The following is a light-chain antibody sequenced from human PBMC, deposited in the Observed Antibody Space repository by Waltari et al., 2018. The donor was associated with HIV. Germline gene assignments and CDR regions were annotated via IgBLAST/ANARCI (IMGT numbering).Light chain of an antibody. J-gene: IGKJ1*01. Sequence: DVVMAQSPLSLPVTLGQPASISCKSSQSLVYTDGNTYLYWFHQRPGQSPRRLIYQVSKRDSGVPDRFSGSGSGTDFTLRISRVEAEDVGLYYCMQCTQWPWTFGQGTKVEIK. CDR1: QSLVYTDGNTY. CDR3: MQCTQWPWT. V-gene: IGKV2-30*01. CDR2: QVS.